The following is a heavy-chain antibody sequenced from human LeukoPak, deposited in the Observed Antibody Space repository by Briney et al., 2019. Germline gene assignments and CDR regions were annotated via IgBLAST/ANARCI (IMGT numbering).Heavy chain of an antibody. D-gene: IGHD6-19*01. V-gene: IGHV3-53*01. CDR3: ARVGSAWYGLDY. CDR2: IYSGDST. J-gene: IGHJ4*02. CDR1: GFTVSNNY. Sequence: GGSLRLSCAVSGFTVSNNYVSWVRQAPGKGLEWVSVIYSGDSTKYADSVKGRFTISRDTSKSTVSLQMNSLRAEDTAIYYCARVGSAWYGLDYWGQGTLVTVSS.